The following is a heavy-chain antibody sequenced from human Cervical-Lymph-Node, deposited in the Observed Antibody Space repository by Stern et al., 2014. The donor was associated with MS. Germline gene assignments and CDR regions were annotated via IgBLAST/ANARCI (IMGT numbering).Heavy chain of an antibody. CDR3: MRGYHVSTGRDY. CDR2: ITTSNGNA. CDR1: GYTFISYG. D-gene: IGHD3-9*01. J-gene: IGHJ4*02. Sequence: VQLVESGAEVKKPGASVKVSCKTSGYTFISYGITWVRQAPGQGLEWMGWITTSNGNANYAQKVQGRVSMTADTSTSTVYMELRSLRSDDTAVYYCMRGYHVSTGRDYWGQGTLVIVS. V-gene: IGHV1-18*01.